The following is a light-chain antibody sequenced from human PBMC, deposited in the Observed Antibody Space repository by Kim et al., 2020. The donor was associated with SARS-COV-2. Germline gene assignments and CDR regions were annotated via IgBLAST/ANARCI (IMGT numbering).Light chain of an antibody. CDR1: QGISSW. CDR2: GAS. V-gene: IGKV1-12*01. J-gene: IGKJ5*01. Sequence: ALVRDSLTSTCRASQGISSWLAWYQPNPGKAPNLLYGGASRLQSWVPSMFSVSGSGTAFTLTISRLQPEVFLTYTCQQANSLPITFVQGARLEIK. CDR3: QQANSLPIT.